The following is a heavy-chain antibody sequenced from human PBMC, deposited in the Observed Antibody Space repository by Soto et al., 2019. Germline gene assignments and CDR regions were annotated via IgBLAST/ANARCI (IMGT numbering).Heavy chain of an antibody. J-gene: IGHJ5*02. Sequence: KPSETLSLTCTVSGGSISSGDYYWSWIRQPPGKGLEWIGYIYYSGSTYYNPSLKSRVTISVDTSKNQFSLKLSSVTAADTAVYYCARGGPVFPNWFDPWGQGTLVTVSS. CDR3: ARGGPVFPNWFDP. CDR2: IYYSGST. CDR1: GGSISSGDYY. V-gene: IGHV4-30-4*01. D-gene: IGHD2-21*01.